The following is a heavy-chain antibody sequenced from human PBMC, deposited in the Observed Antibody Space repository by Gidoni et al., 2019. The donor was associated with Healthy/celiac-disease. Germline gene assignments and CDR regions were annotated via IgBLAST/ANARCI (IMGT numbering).Heavy chain of an antibody. D-gene: IGHD3-16*02. J-gene: IGHJ5*02. Sequence: QVQLQESGPGLVQPSQTLSLTCTVSGGSISSGGYYWSWIRQHPGKGLEWIGYIYYSGRTVYNPSLKSRVTISVDTSKNQFSLKLSSVTAADTAVYYCARARYSQTKGFDPWGQGTLVTVSS. V-gene: IGHV4-31*03. CDR3: ARARYSQTKGFDP. CDR2: IYYSGRT. CDR1: GGSISSGGYY.